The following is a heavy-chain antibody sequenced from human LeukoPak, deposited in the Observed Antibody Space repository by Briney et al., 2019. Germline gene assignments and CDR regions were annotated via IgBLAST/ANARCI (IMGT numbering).Heavy chain of an antibody. J-gene: IGHJ6*03. CDR3: ARLPARGYCSGGSCYPYYYYYYMDV. D-gene: IGHD2-15*01. CDR2: IYYSGST. CDR1: GGSISSGGYS. V-gene: IGHV4-30-4*07. Sequence: ASQTLSLTCAVSGGSISSGGYSWSWIRQPPGKGLEWIGYIYYSGSTYYNPSLKSRVTISVDTSKNQFSLKLSSVTAADTAVYYCARLPARGYCSGGSCYPYYYYYYMDVWGKGTTVTISS.